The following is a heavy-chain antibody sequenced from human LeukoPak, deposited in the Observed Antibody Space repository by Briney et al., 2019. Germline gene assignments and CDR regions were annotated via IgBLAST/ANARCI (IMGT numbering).Heavy chain of an antibody. Sequence: GESLRLSCEASGFTFSSYWMHWVRQAPGKGLVWVSRINSDGSSTSYADSVKGRFTISRDNAKNTLYLQMNSLRAEDTAVYYCAREGPAAPQFAYYYYMDVWGKGTTVTISS. D-gene: IGHD2-2*01. CDR3: AREGPAAPQFAYYYYMDV. V-gene: IGHV3-74*01. J-gene: IGHJ6*03. CDR2: INSDGSST. CDR1: GFTFSSYW.